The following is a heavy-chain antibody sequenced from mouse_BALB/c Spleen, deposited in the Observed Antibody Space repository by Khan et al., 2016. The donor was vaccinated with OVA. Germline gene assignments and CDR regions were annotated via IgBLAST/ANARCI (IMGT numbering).Heavy chain of an antibody. CDR2: ISTYSGNT. J-gene: IGHJ2*01. V-gene: IGHV1S137*01. Sequence: QVQLKQSGPELVRPGVSVKISCKGSGYTFTDYAMHWVKQSHAKSLEWIGPISTYSGNTNYKQKFKGKATMTVDKSSSTAYMELTRLTSEDSAIYYCTRPAYDGYYDYWGQGTTLTVSS. D-gene: IGHD2-3*01. CDR1: GYTFTDYA. CDR3: TRPAYDGYYDY.